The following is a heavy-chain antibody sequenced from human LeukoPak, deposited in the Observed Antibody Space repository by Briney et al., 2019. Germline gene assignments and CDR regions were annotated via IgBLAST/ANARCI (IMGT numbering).Heavy chain of an antibody. CDR1: GFTFSSYA. D-gene: IGHD5-24*01. V-gene: IGHV3-30*04. J-gene: IGHJ4*02. Sequence: GGSLRLSCAASGFTFSSYAMHWVRQAPGKGLEWVAVISYDGSNKYYADSVKGRFTISRDNSKNTLYLQMNSLRAEDTAVYYCAKSVSLATTRNKGKGTEDYWGQGTLVTVSS. CDR3: AKSVSLATTRNKGKGTEDY. CDR2: ISYDGSNK.